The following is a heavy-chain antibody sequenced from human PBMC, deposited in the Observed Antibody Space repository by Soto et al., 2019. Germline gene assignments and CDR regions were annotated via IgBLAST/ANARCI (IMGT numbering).Heavy chain of an antibody. CDR3: ARYDFWSGYYTERGYFQH. D-gene: IGHD3-3*01. CDR2: ISGSGGST. V-gene: IGHV3-23*01. J-gene: IGHJ1*01. Sequence: EVQLLESGGGLVQPGGSLRLSCAASGFTFSSYAMSWVRQAPGKGLEWVSAISGSGGSTYYADSVKGRFTISRDNSKNTLYLQMNSLRAEDTAVYYCARYDFWSGYYTERGYFQHWGQGTLVTVSS. CDR1: GFTFSSYA.